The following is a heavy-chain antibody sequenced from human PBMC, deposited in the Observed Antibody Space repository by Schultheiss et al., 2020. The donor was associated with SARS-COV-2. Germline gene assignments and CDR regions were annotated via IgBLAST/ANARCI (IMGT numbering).Heavy chain of an antibody. Sequence: GSLRLSCAASGFTFSSYGMHWVRQAPGKGLEWVAVIWYDGSNKYYADSVKGRFTISRDNSKNTLYLQMNSLRAEDTAVYYCARVRLLWFGEEDGMDVWGQGATVTVSS. D-gene: IGHD3-10*01. CDR2: IWYDGSNK. CDR1: GFTFSSYG. J-gene: IGHJ6*02. CDR3: ARVRLLWFGEEDGMDV. V-gene: IGHV3-33*01.